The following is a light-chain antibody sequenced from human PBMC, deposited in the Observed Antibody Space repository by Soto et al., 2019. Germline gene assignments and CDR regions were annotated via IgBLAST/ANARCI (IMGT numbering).Light chain of an antibody. CDR1: QSIALS. CDR3: QQSFRSPIT. J-gene: IGKJ5*01. V-gene: IGKV1-39*01. Sequence: DIQMTQSPSSLSASVGDTVTMTCRASQSIALSVNWYQQKPGKAPKLLIYVAFTLESGVPSRFSGSGSGTEFTLTIRSLQPEDVATYYCQQSFRSPITLGQGTRLEIK. CDR2: VAF.